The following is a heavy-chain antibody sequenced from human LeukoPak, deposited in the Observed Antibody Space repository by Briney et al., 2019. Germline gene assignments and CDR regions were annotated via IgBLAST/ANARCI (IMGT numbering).Heavy chain of an antibody. J-gene: IGHJ4*02. CDR3: ARHPGYSYAYVDY. CDR2: IYTSGST. Sequence: SETLSLTCTVSGGSISSGSYYCSWIRQPAGKGLEWIGRIYTSGSTNYSPSLKSRVTISVDTSKNQFSLKLSSVTAADTAVYYCARHPGYSYAYVDYWGQGTLVTVSS. CDR1: GGSISSGSYY. D-gene: IGHD5-18*01. V-gene: IGHV4-61*02.